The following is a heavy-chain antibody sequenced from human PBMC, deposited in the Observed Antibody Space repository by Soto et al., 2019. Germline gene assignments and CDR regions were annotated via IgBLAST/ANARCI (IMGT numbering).Heavy chain of an antibody. Sequence: VQLVESGGGLVKPGGSLRLSCAASGLSFSDYSMTWIRQAPGKGPEWVARISRGGGDTEYADTVKGRFTISGDNAKNSLYLQMDSMRAEDTAVYYCTRGGRSTSYYWEFWGQGTLVTVSS. CDR2: ISRGGGDT. CDR3: TRGGRSTSYYWEF. J-gene: IGHJ4*02. CDR1: GLSFSDYS. D-gene: IGHD3-10*01. V-gene: IGHV3-11*06.